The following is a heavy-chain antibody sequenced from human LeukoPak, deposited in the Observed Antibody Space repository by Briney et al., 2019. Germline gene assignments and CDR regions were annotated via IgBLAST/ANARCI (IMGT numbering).Heavy chain of an antibody. CDR1: GYTFTGYY. J-gene: IGHJ6*02. CDR3: ASPSGPYYYYGMDV. Sequence: ASVTVSCKASGYTFTGYYMHWVRQAPGQGLEWMGWINPNSGGTNYAQKFQGRVTMTRDTSISTAYMELNRLRSDDTAVYYCASPSGPYYYYGMDVWGQGTTVTVSS. D-gene: IGHD5-12*01. V-gene: IGHV1-2*02. CDR2: INPNSGGT.